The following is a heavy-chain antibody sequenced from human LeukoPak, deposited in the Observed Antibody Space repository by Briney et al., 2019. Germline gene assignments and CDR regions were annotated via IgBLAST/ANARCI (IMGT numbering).Heavy chain of an antibody. Sequence: GASVKVSCKASGGTFSSYAISWVRQAPGQGLEWMGGIIPIFGTANYAQKFQGRVTITADKSTSTAYMELSSLRSEDTAVYYCASSSYDILTGYYTTYYFDYWGQGTLVTVSS. V-gene: IGHV1-69*06. J-gene: IGHJ4*02. CDR2: IIPIFGTA. CDR3: ASSSYDILTGYYTTYYFDY. D-gene: IGHD3-9*01. CDR1: GGTFSSYA.